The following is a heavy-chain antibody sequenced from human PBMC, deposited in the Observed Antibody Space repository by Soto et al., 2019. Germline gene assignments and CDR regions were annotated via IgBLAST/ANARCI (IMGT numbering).Heavy chain of an antibody. J-gene: IGHJ6*02. CDR1: GYTFISHG. CDR3: ARVSSSIVVVPGYGMDV. CDR2: ISVKNGNT. V-gene: IGHV1-18*04. D-gene: IGHD2-2*01. Sequence: PSVKVSCKASGYTFISHGITWVRQAPGQGLEWMGWISVKNGNTKYAQKVQDRVTMTTDTSTSTAYLEVRSLRSDDTAVYYCARVSSSIVVVPGYGMDVWGQGTTVTVS.